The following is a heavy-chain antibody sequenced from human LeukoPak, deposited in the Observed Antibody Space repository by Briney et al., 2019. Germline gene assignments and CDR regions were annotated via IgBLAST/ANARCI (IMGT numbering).Heavy chain of an antibody. J-gene: IGHJ4*02. CDR3: ARVGTVAGTGNFDY. Sequence: GGSLRLSCAASGFTFSSFWMHWVRQAPGKGLVWVSRINSDGSITSYADSVKGRFTISRDNAKNTLYLQMNSLRAEDTAVFYCARVGTVAGTGNFDYWGQGTLVTVSS. D-gene: IGHD6-19*01. V-gene: IGHV3-74*01. CDR2: INSDGSIT. CDR1: GFTFSSFW.